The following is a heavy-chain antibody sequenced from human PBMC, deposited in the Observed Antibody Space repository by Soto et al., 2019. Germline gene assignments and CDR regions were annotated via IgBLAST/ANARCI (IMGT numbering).Heavy chain of an antibody. J-gene: IGHJ6*02. D-gene: IGHD3-9*01. V-gene: IGHV2-5*01. CDR2: IYWNDDK. CDR3: AHRPSGLYDILTGYFLGPYSYGMDV. Sequence: SGPTLVNPTQTLTLTCTFSGFSLSTSGVGVGWIRQPPGKALEWLALIYWNDDKRYSPSLKSRLTITKDTSKNQVVLTMTNMEPVDTATYYCAHRPSGLYDILTGYFLGPYSYGMDVWGQGTTVTVSS. CDR1: GFSLSTSGVG.